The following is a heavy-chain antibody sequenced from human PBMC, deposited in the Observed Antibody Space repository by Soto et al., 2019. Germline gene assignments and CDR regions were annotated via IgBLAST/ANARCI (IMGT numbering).Heavy chain of an antibody. CDR3: GKGRSYYYYYGVDV. J-gene: IGHJ6*02. D-gene: IGHD1-26*01. CDR1: GFTFSSCA. CDR2: IIDSGGST. Sequence: EVHLLESGGALVQPGGSLRLSCAASGFTFSSCAMGWVRQAPGKGLEWVSDIIDSGGSTYYADAVKGRFTISRDNSKRTLYLKMNSLRAEDTAVYYCGKGRSYYYYYGVDVWGQGTTVTVSS. V-gene: IGHV3-23*01.